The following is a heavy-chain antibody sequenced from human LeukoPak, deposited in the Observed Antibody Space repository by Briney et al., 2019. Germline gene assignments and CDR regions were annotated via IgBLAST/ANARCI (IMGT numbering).Heavy chain of an antibody. Sequence: GGSLRLSCAASGFTFNRNAVTGVRQAPGKGLGWCSPIGGSGDKTYYADSVKGRFTISRDNSKNMLHLQMSSLTGEDTALYYCVRRGDASSGWGDHDYWGQGALVTVPS. CDR3: VRRGDASSGWGDHDY. CDR2: IGGSGDKT. J-gene: IGHJ4*02. V-gene: IGHV3-23*01. D-gene: IGHD6-19*01. CDR1: GFTFNRNA.